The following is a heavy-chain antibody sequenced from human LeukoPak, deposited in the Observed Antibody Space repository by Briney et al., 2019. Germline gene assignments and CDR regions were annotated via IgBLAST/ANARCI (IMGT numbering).Heavy chain of an antibody. CDR1: GFTFSSYA. J-gene: IGHJ4*02. CDR3: AKDGWCSSTSCYGGFGY. V-gene: IGHV3-23*01. D-gene: IGHD2-2*01. Sequence: GGSLRLSCAASGFTFSSYAMSWVRQAPGKGLEWVSAISGSGGSTYYADSVKGRFTISRDNSKNTLYLQMNSLRAEDTAVYYCAKDGWCSSTSCYGGFGYWGQGTLVTVSS. CDR2: ISGSGGST.